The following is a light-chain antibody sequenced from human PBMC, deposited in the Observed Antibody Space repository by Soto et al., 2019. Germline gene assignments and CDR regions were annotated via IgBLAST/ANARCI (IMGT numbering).Light chain of an antibody. CDR3: QQYGSSQFA. CDR2: GAS. Sequence: EIVLTQSPGTLSLSPGERATLSCRASQSVSSSYLAWYQQKPGQAPRLLIYGASSRATGIPDRFSGSGSGTDLTLTISRLEPEDFAVYYCQQYGSSQFAFGPGTKVDIK. J-gene: IGKJ3*01. CDR1: QSVSSSY. V-gene: IGKV3-20*01.